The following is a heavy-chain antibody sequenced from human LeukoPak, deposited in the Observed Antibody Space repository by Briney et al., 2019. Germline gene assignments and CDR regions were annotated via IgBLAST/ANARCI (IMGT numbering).Heavy chain of an antibody. V-gene: IGHV4-39*01. CDR2: IYYSGST. CDR1: GGSISSSSYY. Sequence: PSETLSLTCTVSGGSISSSSYYWGWIRQPPGKGLEWIGNIYYSGSTYYNPSLNSRVTISVDPPKNQFSLNLSSVPAADTAVYYCARTSLRAYGFDIWGQGTMVTVSS. D-gene: IGHD2-2*01. CDR3: ARTSLRAYGFDI. J-gene: IGHJ3*02.